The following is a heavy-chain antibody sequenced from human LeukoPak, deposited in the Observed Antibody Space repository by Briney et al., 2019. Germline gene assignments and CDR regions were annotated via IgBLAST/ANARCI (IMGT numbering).Heavy chain of an antibody. CDR2: ISAYDSNT. J-gene: IGHJ4*02. D-gene: IGHD3-9*01. V-gene: IGHV1-18*01. CDR1: GYTFTSYG. Sequence: GASVKVSCKASGYTFTSYGISWVRQAPGQGLEWMGWISAYDSNTNYAQKLQGRLTMTTDRSTSTAYMELRSLRSDDTAIYYCARSFARDSDILTGYYIGDYWGQGTLVTVSS. CDR3: ARSFARDSDILTGYYIGDY.